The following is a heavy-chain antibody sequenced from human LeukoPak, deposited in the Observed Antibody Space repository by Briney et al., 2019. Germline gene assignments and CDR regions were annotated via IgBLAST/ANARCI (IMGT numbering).Heavy chain of an antibody. CDR2: IDWDDDK. CDR3: ARTSHVLPDYYGMDV. CDR1: GFSLSTSGMC. V-gene: IGHV2-70*11. D-gene: IGHD2-2*01. J-gene: IGHJ6*02. Sequence: SGPTLVNPTQTLTLTCTFSGFSLSTSGMCVSWIRQPPGKALEWLARIDWDDDKYYSTSLKTRLTISKDTSKNQVVLTMTNMDPADTATYYCARTSHVLPDYYGMDVWGQGTTVTVSS.